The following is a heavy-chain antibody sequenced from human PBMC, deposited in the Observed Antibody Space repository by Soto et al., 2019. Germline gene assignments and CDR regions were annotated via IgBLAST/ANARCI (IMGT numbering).Heavy chain of an antibody. V-gene: IGHV4-59*01. J-gene: IGHJ3*02. CDR3: SREGGAVASTADAFDI. CDR2: VYFSGST. D-gene: IGHD6-19*01. Sequence: TLSLTCNVSGGAIPGYYCHWIRQPPGKGLEWIGYVYFSGSTKYNPSLKSRVTILVDMSKNQFSLRLTSVTAADPAVYYCSREGGAVASTADAFDIWGQGTMVTVSS. CDR1: GGAIPGYY.